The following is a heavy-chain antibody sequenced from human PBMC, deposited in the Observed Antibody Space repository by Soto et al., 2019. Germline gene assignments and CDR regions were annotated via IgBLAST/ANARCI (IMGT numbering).Heavy chain of an antibody. CDR2: INPNNGVT. D-gene: IGHD6-19*01. CDR1: GYTFTGYY. CDR3: ARGALTVANWFDP. J-gene: IGHJ5*02. Sequence: ASVKVSCKASGYTFTGYYMNWVRQAPGQGLEWMGWINPNNGVTNYAQKFQGRVTMTRGTSISTAYMDLSRLRSDDTAVYYCARGALTVANWFDPWGQGTQVTVSS. V-gene: IGHV1-2*02.